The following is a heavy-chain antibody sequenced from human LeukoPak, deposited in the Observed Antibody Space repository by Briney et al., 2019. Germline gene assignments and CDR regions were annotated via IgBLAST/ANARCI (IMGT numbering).Heavy chain of an antibody. V-gene: IGHV1-58*02. Sequence: ASVKVSCKASGFTFTSSAMQWVRQARGQRLEWIGWIVVGSGNTNYAQKFQERVTITRDMSTGTAYMELSSLRSEDTAVYYCAAREWLLADAFDIWGQGTMVTVSS. CDR1: GFTFTSSA. J-gene: IGHJ3*02. CDR3: AAREWLLADAFDI. D-gene: IGHD3-3*01. CDR2: IVVGSGNT.